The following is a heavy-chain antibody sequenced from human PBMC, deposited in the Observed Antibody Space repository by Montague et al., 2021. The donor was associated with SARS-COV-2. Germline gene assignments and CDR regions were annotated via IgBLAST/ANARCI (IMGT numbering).Heavy chain of an antibody. CDR2: IYTSGST. V-gene: IGHV4-61*02. CDR1: IGSISSGSYY. D-gene: IGHD6-25*01. J-gene: IGHJ5*02. Sequence: TLSLTCTVSIGSISSGSYYWSWIRQPAGKGLEWIGRIYTSGSTNYNPSLKSRVTISVDTSKNQFSLKLSSVTAADTAVYYCARDGYSSGWNGLHWFVPWGQGTLVTVSP. CDR3: ARDGYSSGWNGLHWFVP.